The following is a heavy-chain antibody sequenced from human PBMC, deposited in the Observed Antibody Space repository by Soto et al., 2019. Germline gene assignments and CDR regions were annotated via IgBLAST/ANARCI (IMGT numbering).Heavy chain of an antibody. V-gene: IGHV1-69*01. CDR2: IIPIFGTA. Sequence: WPHQSHRKGLDWMGGIIPIFGTANYAQKFQGRVTITADESTSTAYMELSSLRSEDTAVYYCARDRGAYYYVRSGPGALDILGQGTMVTGSP. CDR3: ARDRGAYYYVRSGPGALDI. D-gene: IGHD3-22*01. J-gene: IGHJ3*02.